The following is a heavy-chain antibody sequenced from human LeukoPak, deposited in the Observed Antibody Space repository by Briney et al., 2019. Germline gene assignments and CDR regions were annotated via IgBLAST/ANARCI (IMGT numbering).Heavy chain of an antibody. CDR3: AASTVMNEYCFDS. CDR2: IYHSGST. V-gene: IGHV4-4*02. CDR1: GGSISSSDW. D-gene: IGHD4-17*01. J-gene: IGHJ4*02. Sequence: PSGTLSLTCAVSGGSISSSDWWSWVRQPPGKGLEWIGEIYHSGSTNYNPSLKSRVTISVDKSRNQVSLTLSSVTAADTAVYYCAASTVMNEYCFDSWAQGTLVTVSS.